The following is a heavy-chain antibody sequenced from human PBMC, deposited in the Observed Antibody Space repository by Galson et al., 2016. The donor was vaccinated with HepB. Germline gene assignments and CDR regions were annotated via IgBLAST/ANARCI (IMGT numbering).Heavy chain of an antibody. CDR2: MNPKSGNT. D-gene: IGHD3-16*01. J-gene: IGHJ4*02. CDR1: GYTFTNYD. V-gene: IGHV1-8*01. Sequence: SVKVSCKASGYTFTNYDINWVRQATEQGLEWMGWMNPKSGNTGYAQRFQGRVTMTRNTSINTAYMELSSLRYEDTAVYYCARGVTFDDYWGQGTLVTVSS. CDR3: ARGVTFDDY.